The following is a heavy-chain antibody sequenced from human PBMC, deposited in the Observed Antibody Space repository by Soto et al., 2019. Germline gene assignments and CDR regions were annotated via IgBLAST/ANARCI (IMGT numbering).Heavy chain of an antibody. CDR1: GYSFTSYW. Sequence: PWESLKISCKGSGYSFTSYWIGWVGQMPEKGLEWMGIIYPGDSDTRYSPSFQGQVTISADKSISTAYLQWSSLKASDTAMYYCARLPPVVVAANLDYWGQGTLVTVSS. D-gene: IGHD2-15*01. J-gene: IGHJ4*02. V-gene: IGHV5-51*01. CDR3: ARLPPVVVAANLDY. CDR2: IYPGDSDT.